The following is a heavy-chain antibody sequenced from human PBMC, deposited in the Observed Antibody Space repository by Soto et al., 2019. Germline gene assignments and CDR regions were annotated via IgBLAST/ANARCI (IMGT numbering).Heavy chain of an antibody. Sequence: GGSLRLSCAASGFSFSSYDLYWVRQAPGKGLEWVALITYDGRNTYYADSVKGRFTISGDNSENMLYLQMSSLTVEDTAMYYCVRDLNWGLHFWGQGILVTVS. CDR2: ITYDGRNT. V-gene: IGHV3-30*03. D-gene: IGHD7-27*01. CDR3: VRDLNWGLHF. J-gene: IGHJ4*02. CDR1: GFSFSSYD.